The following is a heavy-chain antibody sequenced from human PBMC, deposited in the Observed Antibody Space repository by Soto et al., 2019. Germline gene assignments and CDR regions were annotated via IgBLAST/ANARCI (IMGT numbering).Heavy chain of an antibody. V-gene: IGHV1-3*01. D-gene: IGHD2-2*02. J-gene: IGHJ6*01. Sequence: SNALLFVIRSKAIISPRPAPGKGLEWMGWINAGNGATNYSQKFQDRVTITTDKSASTAYMELSSLRSEDTAVYYCARDTLVGVPAAIPVHYGMEIRGQGNTV. CDR2: INAGNGAT. CDR1: LFVIRSKA. CDR3: ARDTLVGVPAAIPVHYGMEI.